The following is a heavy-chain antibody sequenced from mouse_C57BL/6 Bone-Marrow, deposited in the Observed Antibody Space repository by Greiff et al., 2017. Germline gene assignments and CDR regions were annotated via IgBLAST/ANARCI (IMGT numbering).Heavy chain of an antibody. CDR3: ARGIYYGKCYAMDY. J-gene: IGHJ4*01. CDR1: GFTFSSYA. Sequence: EVQLVESGGGLVKPGGSLKLSCAASGFTFSSYAMSWVRPTPEKRLEWVATISDGGSYTYYPDNVKGRFTISRDNAKNNLYLQMSHLKSEDTAMYYCARGIYYGKCYAMDYWGQGTSVTVSS. D-gene: IGHD2-1*01. CDR2: ISDGGSYT. V-gene: IGHV5-4*01.